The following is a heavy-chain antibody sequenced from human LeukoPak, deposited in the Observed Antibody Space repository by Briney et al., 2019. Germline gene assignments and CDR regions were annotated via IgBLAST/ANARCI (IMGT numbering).Heavy chain of an antibody. CDR3: AKDRVTVTPHLDY. CDR1: GFTFSTYA. V-gene: IGHV3-23*01. D-gene: IGHD4-17*01. Sequence: GGSLRLSCAASGFTFSTYAMSWVRQAPGKGLEWVSAISESGSSIYYADSVKGRFTISRDNSKNTLYLQMNSLRAEDTAVYYCAKDRVTVTPHLDYWGQGTLVTVSS. J-gene: IGHJ4*02. CDR2: ISESGSSI.